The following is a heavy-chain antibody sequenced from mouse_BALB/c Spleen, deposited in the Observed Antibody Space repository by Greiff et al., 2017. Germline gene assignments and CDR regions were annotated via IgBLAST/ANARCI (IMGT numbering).Heavy chain of an antibody. CDR1: GFSLTSYG. CDR2: IWAGGST. D-gene: IGHD3-3*01. CDR3: ARVGWDFDY. J-gene: IGHJ2*01. V-gene: IGHV2-9*02. Sequence: VQVVESGPDLVAPSQSLSITCTVSGFSLTSYGVHWVRQPPGKGLEWLGVIWAGGSTNYNSALMSRLSISKDNSKSQVFLKMNSLQTDDTAMFYCARVGWDFDYWGQGTTLTVSS.